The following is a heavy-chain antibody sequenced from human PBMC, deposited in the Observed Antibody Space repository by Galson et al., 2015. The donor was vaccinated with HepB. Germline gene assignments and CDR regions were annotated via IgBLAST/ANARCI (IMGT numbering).Heavy chain of an antibody. J-gene: IGHJ3*02. Sequence: SETLSLTCAVYGGSFSGYYWSWIRQSPGKGLEWIGEIYHGENTNYNPSPKSRVDIAVDTSKNQLSLNLTSVTAADTAVYYCARRTSLLLPRNSFDIWGQGTMVTVSS. V-gene: IGHV4-34*01. CDR1: GGSFSGYY. CDR2: IYHGENT. D-gene: IGHD2-15*01. CDR3: ARRTSLLLPRNSFDI.